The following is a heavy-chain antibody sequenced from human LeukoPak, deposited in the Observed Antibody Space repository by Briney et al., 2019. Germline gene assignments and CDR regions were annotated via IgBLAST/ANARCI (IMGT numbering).Heavy chain of an antibody. V-gene: IGHV3-30*02. CDR2: IRYDGSNK. CDR1: GFIFSRYG. D-gene: IGHD5-12*01. Sequence: GGSLRLSCAASGFIFSRYGMHWVRQAPGKGLEWVAFIRYDGSNKYFADSLKGRFTISRDNSKNTLYLQMNSLRAEDTAVYYCARGRGRGYSGLVVIWGQGTMVTVSS. CDR3: ARGRGRGYSGLVVI. J-gene: IGHJ3*02.